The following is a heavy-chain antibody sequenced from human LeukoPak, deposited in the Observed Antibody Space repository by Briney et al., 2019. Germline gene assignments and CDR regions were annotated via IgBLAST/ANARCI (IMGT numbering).Heavy chain of an antibody. D-gene: IGHD7-27*01. V-gene: IGHV3-30*02. CDR2: IRHDGNNK. J-gene: IGHJ4*02. Sequence: GGPLRLSCAASGFTFSSHGMHWVRQAPGKGLEWVAFIRHDGNNKYCADSVKGRFTISRDDSKNTVYLQMNSLRAEDTALYYCAKATNWGFDYWGQGTLVTVSS. CDR3: AKATNWGFDY. CDR1: GFTFSSHG.